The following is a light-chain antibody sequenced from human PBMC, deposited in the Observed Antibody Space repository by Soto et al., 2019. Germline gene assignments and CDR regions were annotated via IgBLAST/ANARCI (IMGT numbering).Light chain of an antibody. V-gene: IGKV1D-12*01. CDR1: QGITNR. CDR2: DAS. J-gene: IGKJ5*01. Sequence: VPTPSRASQGITNRLAWYQQKPGKAPNLLIYDASSLQSGVPSRISGSGSGTDFTLTISSLQPEDFATYYCQQANSFPITFGQGTRLEIK. CDR3: QQANSFPIT.